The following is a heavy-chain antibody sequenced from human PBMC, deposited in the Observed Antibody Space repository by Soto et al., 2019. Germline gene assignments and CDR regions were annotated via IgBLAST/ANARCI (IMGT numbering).Heavy chain of an antibody. V-gene: IGHV3-33*01. CDR3: ARDRIYGSGTYYYGMDV. CDR2: IWYDGSNK. D-gene: IGHD3-10*01. Sequence: QVQLVESGGGVVQPGRSLRLSCAASGFTFSSYGMHWVRQAPGKGLEWMAVIWYDGSNKYYADSVKGRFTISRDNSKNTLYLQMNSLRAEDTAVYYCARDRIYGSGTYYYGMDVWGQGTTVTVSS. CDR1: GFTFSSYG. J-gene: IGHJ6*02.